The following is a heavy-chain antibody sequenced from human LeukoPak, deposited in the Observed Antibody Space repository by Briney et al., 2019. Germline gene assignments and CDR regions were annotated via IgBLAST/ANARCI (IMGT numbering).Heavy chain of an antibody. J-gene: IGHJ3*02. CDR2: IYHSGST. Sequence: SETLSLTCAVSGGSISSGGYSWSWIRQPPGKGLEWIGYIYHSGSTYYNPSLKCRVTISVDRSKNQFSLKLSSVTAADTAVYYCARVAISRNDAFVIWGQGTMVTVSS. D-gene: IGHD1-14*01. CDR1: GGSISSGGYS. V-gene: IGHV4-30-2*01. CDR3: ARVAISRNDAFVI.